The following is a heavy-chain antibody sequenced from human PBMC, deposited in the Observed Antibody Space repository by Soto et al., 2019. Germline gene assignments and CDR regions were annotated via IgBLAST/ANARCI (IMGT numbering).Heavy chain of an antibody. D-gene: IGHD3-22*01. CDR2: FDPEDGET. V-gene: IGHV1-24*01. Sequence: GASVKVSCKVSGYTLTELSMHWVRQAPGKGLEWMGGFDPEDGETIYAQKFQGRVTMTEDTSTDTAYMELSSLRSEDTAVYYCATARITMIVVADAFDIWGQGTMVTVSS. CDR1: GYTLTELS. J-gene: IGHJ3*02. CDR3: ATARITMIVVADAFDI.